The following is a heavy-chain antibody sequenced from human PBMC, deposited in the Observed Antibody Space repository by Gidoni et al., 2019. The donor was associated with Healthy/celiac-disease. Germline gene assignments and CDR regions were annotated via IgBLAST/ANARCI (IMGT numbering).Heavy chain of an antibody. Sequence: QVQLQESGPGLVKPSDTLSLTCAVSGYSISSVYYWGWIRQPPGKGLEWIGSIYHSGSTYYNPSLSSRVTISVDTSKNQFSLKLSSVTAADTAVYYCARDLTRRAENWFDPWGQGTLVTVSS. D-gene: IGHD3-9*01. J-gene: IGHJ5*02. CDR1: GYSISSVYY. V-gene: IGHV4-38-2*02. CDR2: IYHSGST. CDR3: ARDLTRRAENWFDP.